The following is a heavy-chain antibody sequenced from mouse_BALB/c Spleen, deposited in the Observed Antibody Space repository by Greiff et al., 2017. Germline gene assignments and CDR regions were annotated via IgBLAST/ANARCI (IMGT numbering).Heavy chain of an antibody. Sequence: DLVKPGASVKLSCKASGYTFTSYWINWIKQRPGQGLEWIGRIAPGSGSTYYNEMLKGKATLTVDTSSSTAYIQLSSLSSEDSAVYFCAREGTYGSSSYYFDYWGQGTTLTVSS. CDR3: AREGTYGSSSYYFDY. V-gene: IGHV1S41*01. D-gene: IGHD1-1*01. CDR1: GYTFTSYW. CDR2: IAPGSGST. J-gene: IGHJ2*01.